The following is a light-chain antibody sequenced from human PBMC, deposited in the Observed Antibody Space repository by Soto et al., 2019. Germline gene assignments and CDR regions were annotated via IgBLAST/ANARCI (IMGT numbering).Light chain of an antibody. CDR3: SSYTTSSTPVL. CDR1: SSDFGFSNY. V-gene: IGLV2-14*01. CDR2: EVS. Sequence: QSVLTQPASVSGSPGQSITISCTGTSSDFGFSNYVSWYQHHPGKAPKLMIYEVSNRPSGVSYRFSGSKSGNTASLTISGLQAEDEAVYYCSSYTTSSTPVLFGGGTQLTVL. J-gene: IGLJ2*01.